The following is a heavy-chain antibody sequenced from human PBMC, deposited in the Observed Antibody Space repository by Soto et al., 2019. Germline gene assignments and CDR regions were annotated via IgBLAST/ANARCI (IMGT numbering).Heavy chain of an antibody. J-gene: IGHJ4*02. CDR2: MNPNSANT. V-gene: IGHV1-8*01. Sequence: QVQLVQSGAEVRKPGASVKVSCKASGYTFTSYDIAWVRQATGQGLEWMGWMNPNSANTGYAQKFQGRVTMTRDTSRSTAYMELSSLTSEDTAVYYCARAIRDQLLSDYWGQGTLVTVSS. D-gene: IGHD1-26*01. CDR3: ARAIRDQLLSDY. CDR1: GYTFTSYD.